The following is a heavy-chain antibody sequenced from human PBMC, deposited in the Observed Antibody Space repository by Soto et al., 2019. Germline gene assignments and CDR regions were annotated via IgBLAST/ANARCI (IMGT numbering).Heavy chain of an antibody. V-gene: IGHV3-30*18. CDR3: AKEIKDYYDSSGLDY. D-gene: IGHD3-22*01. CDR2: ISYDGSNK. Sequence: GGSLRLSCAASGFTFSSYGMHWVRQAPGKGLEWVAVISYDGSNKYYADSVKGRFTISRDNSKNTLYLQMNSLRAEDTAVYYCAKEIKDYYDSSGLDYWGQGTLVTVSS. CDR1: GFTFSSYG. J-gene: IGHJ4*02.